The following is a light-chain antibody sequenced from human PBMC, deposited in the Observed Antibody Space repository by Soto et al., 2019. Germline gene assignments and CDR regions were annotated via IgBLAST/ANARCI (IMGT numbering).Light chain of an antibody. J-gene: IGKJ4*01. V-gene: IGKV3-15*01. CDR2: DAY. Sequence: EIIMTQSPATLSVSPGERVTLSCRASQGVGSTLAWYRQQPGQAPRLLIYDAYIRASGVPARFSSSGSGTEFTLTISGLQSEDFAVYFCQHYKTWPLAFGGGTKVEIK. CDR3: QHYKTWPLA. CDR1: QGVGST.